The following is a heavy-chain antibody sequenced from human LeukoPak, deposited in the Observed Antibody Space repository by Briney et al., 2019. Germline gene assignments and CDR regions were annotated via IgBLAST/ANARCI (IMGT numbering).Heavy chain of an antibody. Sequence: SETLSLTCTVSGGSISSGGYYWSWIRQHPGKGLEWIGYIYYSGSTYYNPSLKSRVTISVDTSKNQFSLKLSSVTAADTAVYYCASLSRATYYFDYWGQGTLVTVSS. CDR2: IYYSGST. CDR3: ASLSRATYYFDY. D-gene: IGHD1-26*01. V-gene: IGHV4-31*03. J-gene: IGHJ4*02. CDR1: GGSISSGGYY.